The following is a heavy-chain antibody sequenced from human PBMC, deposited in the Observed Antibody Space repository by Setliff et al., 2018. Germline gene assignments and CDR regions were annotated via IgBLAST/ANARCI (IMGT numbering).Heavy chain of an antibody. Sequence: SETLSLTCAVYGGSFSGYQWSWIRQHPGKGLEWIGEINHSGSTNYKPSLKSRVSISVEKSKNQFSQKLSAVTAADTAVYYCARLVRYCTRTSCQRTPGAEYLGQGTLVTVSS. D-gene: IGHD2-2*01. J-gene: IGHJ4*02. CDR1: GGSFSGYQ. CDR2: INHSGST. V-gene: IGHV4-34*01. CDR3: ARLVRYCTRTSCQRTPGAEY.